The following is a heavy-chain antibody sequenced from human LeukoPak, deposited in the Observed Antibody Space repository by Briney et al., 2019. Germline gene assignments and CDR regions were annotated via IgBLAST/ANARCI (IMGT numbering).Heavy chain of an antibody. V-gene: IGHV1-46*03. Sequence: ASVKVSCKASGCTFTSYYMHWVRQAPGQGLEWMGIINPSGGSTSYAQKFQGRVTMTRDTSTSTVYMELSSLRSEDTAVYYCARQENYDFWSGYLDYFDYWGQGTLVTVSS. D-gene: IGHD3-3*01. CDR1: GCTFTSYY. CDR2: INPSGGST. CDR3: ARQENYDFWSGYLDYFDY. J-gene: IGHJ4*02.